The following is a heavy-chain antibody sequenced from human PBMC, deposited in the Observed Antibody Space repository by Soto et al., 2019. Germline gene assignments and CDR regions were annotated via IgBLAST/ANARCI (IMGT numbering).Heavy chain of an antibody. CDR1: GGTSSSYA. V-gene: IGHV1-69*06. Sequence: SVKVSCKASGGTSSSYAISWVRQAPGQGLEWMGGIIPIFGTANYAQKFQGRVTITADKSTSTAYMELSSLRSEDTAVYYCARDRQWLPDAFDIWGQGTMVTVSS. J-gene: IGHJ3*02. CDR2: IIPIFGTA. D-gene: IGHD5-12*01. CDR3: ARDRQWLPDAFDI.